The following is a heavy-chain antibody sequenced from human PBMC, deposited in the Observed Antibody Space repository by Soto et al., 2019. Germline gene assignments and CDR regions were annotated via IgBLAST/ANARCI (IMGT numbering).Heavy chain of an antibody. CDR1: GFTFNYAW. J-gene: IGHJ4*02. CDR2: IKSKIDGGTI. D-gene: IGHD6-19*01. CDR3: FCDASGCVLDN. V-gene: IGHV3-15*01. Sequence: GGSLRLSCAASGFTFNYAWKGWGRQAPGTGLEWVGRIKSKIDGGTIDYAAPVKGSFTISRDDSKDTLYLQMNSLRSEDTAIYYCFCDASGCVLDNSGQGTQVTVSA.